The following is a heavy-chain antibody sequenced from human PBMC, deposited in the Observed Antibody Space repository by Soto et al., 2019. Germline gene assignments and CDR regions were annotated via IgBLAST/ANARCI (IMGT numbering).Heavy chain of an antibody. Sequence: GAEVKKPGASVKVSCKGSGYDFTTYGITWVRQAPGQGLEWMAWISAHNGNTDYAQKLQGRVTVTRDTSTSTAYMELRSLRSDDTAMYYCARGRYGDYWGQGALVTVSS. V-gene: IGHV1-18*01. CDR1: GYDFTTYG. J-gene: IGHJ4*02. CDR2: ISAHNGNT. CDR3: ARGRYGDY. D-gene: IGHD1-1*01.